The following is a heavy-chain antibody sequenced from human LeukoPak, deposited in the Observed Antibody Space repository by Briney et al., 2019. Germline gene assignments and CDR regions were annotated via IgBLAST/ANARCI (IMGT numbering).Heavy chain of an antibody. D-gene: IGHD3-22*01. CDR2: IYYSGST. J-gene: IGHJ4*02. V-gene: IGHV4-31*03. Sequence: PSETLSLTCTVSGGSISSGVYYWSWIRQHPGKGLEWIGYIYYSGSTYYNPSLKSRVTISVDTSKNQFSLKLSSVTAADTPVYYCARSDFYDSSGSPCDWGQGTLGTVSS. CDR3: ARSDFYDSSGSPCD. CDR1: GGSISSGVYY.